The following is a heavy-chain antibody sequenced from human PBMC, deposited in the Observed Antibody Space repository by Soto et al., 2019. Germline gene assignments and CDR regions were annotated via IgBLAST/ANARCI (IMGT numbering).Heavy chain of an antibody. CDR3: ARLLRRIDY. Sequence: PSQTLSLTCAVSGGSFSGYYLGWIRQPPGKGLEWIGEINHAGSTNYNPSLKSRVTLSVDTSKNQFSLKLNSVTAADTAVYYCARLLRRIDYWVQGTLVTVSS. CDR2: INHAGST. J-gene: IGHJ4*02. D-gene: IGHD3-16*01. CDR1: GGSFSGYY. V-gene: IGHV4-34*01.